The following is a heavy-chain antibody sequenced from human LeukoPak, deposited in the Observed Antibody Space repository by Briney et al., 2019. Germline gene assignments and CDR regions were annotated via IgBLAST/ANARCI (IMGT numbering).Heavy chain of an antibody. CDR1: GFTFSSYA. D-gene: IGHD3-22*01. Sequence: GGSLRLSCAASGFTFSSYAMSWVRQAPGKGLEWVSAISGSGGSTYYADSVKGRFTISRDNSKNTLYLQMNSLRAEDTAVYYCARDPPEDSSLGTGYFDYWGQGTLVTVSS. CDR3: ARDPPEDSSLGTGYFDY. CDR2: ISGSGGST. V-gene: IGHV3-23*01. J-gene: IGHJ4*02.